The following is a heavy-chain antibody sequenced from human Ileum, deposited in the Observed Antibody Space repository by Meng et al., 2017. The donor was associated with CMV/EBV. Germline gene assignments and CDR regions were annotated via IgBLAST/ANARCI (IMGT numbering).Heavy chain of an antibody. V-gene: IGHV3-21*01. D-gene: IGHD2-2*01. CDR1: SYS. CDR3: ASGATYCSSTSCYDVYYFDY. CDR2: ISSSSSYI. Sequence: SYSMTWVRQAPGKGLEWVSSISSSSSYIYYADSVKGRFTISRDNAKNSLYLQMNSLRAEDTAVYYCASGATYCSSTSCYDVYYFDYWGQGTLVTVSS. J-gene: IGHJ4*02.